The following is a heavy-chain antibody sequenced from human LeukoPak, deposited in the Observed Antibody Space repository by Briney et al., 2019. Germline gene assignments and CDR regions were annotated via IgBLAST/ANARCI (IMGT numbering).Heavy chain of an antibody. J-gene: IGHJ5*02. CDR2: ISYDGSNK. CDR3: AKDPSGKWYFDP. V-gene: IGHV3-30*18. CDR1: GFTFSSYG. Sequence: QSGRSLRLSCAASGFTFSSYGMHWVRQAPGKGLEWVAVISYDGSNKYYADSVKGRFTISRDNSKNTLYLQMNSLRAEDTAAYYCAKDPSGKWYFDPWGQGTLVTVSS. D-gene: IGHD2-8*01.